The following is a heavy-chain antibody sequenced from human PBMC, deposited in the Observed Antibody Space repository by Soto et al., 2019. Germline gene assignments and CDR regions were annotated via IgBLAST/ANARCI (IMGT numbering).Heavy chain of an antibody. CDR1: GFSLSTGGVG. CDR2: IYWDDDK. V-gene: IGHV2-5*02. D-gene: IGHD2-21*01. J-gene: IGHJ4*02. CDR3: HRNVEVVAESTNTFDY. Sequence: QITLKESGPTLVKPTQTLTLTCTFSGFSLSTGGVGVGWIRQPPGKALEWLALIYWDDDKRYTPXLQNXLTXXXXXXXXXXXXXXXXXXXDTATYYXAHRNVEVVAESTNTFDYWGQGTLVTVSS.